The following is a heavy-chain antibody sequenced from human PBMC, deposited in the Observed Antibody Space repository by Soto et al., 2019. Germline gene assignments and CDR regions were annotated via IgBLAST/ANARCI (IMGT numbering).Heavy chain of an antibody. CDR3: AAELGFGKLSVV. CDR2: IIPLFGTT. J-gene: IGHJ6*02. CDR1: GDTFKNCV. Sequence: QVQVAQSGVEVRRPGSSVKVSCKASGDTFKNCVISWVRQAPGQGLEWMGGIIPLFGTTDFAQRFQGRLTITTDESTTTAYMELSRLTSEDTATYYCAAELGFGKLSVVWGQGTTVIVSS. D-gene: IGHD3-10*01. V-gene: IGHV1-69*01.